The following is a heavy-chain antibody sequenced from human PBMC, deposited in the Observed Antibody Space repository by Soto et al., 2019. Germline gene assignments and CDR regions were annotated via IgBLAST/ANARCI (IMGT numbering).Heavy chain of an antibody. D-gene: IGHD6-13*01. Sequence: SETLSLTCAVYGGSFSGYYWSWIRQPPGKGLEWIGEINHSGSTNYNPSLKSRVTISVDTSKNQFSLKLSSVTAADTAVYYCARGSMVGVAAAFAFDIWGQGTMVTV. V-gene: IGHV4-34*01. J-gene: IGHJ3*02. CDR1: GGSFSGYY. CDR2: INHSGST. CDR3: ARGSMVGVAAAFAFDI.